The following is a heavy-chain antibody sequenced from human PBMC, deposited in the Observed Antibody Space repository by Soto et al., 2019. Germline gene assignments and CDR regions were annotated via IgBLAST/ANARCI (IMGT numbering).Heavy chain of an antibody. D-gene: IGHD3-3*01. V-gene: IGHV4-59*01. Sequence: SETXXLTCTVSGGSIXXXXXXWIRQPPGKGLEWIGYIYYSGSTNYNPSLKSRVTISVDTSKNQFSLKLSSVTAADTAVYYCARGGEYYDFWSGYSSYYYGMDVWGQGTTVTVSS. CDR2: IYYSGST. CDR3: ARGGEYYDFWSGYSSYYYGMDV. CDR1: GGSIXXXX. J-gene: IGHJ6*02.